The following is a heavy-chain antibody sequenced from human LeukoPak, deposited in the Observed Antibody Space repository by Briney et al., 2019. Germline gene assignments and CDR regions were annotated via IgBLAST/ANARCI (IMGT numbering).Heavy chain of an antibody. CDR2: ISWNSGSI. V-gene: IGHV3-9*01. Sequence: GRSLRLSCVASGFTFDDYAMHCVRQAPGKGLEWVSGISWNSGSIGYADSVKGRFTISRDNAKNSLYLQMNSLRAEDTALYYCAKDIRADYYDSSGYYDYWGQGTLVTVSS. CDR3: AKDIRADYYDSSGYYDY. J-gene: IGHJ4*02. CDR1: GFTFDDYA. D-gene: IGHD3-22*01.